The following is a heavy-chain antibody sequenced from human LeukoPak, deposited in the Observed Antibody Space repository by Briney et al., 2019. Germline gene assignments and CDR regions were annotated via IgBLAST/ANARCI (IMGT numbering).Heavy chain of an antibody. CDR3: ARDLGVMVRAFDI. V-gene: IGHV4-59*01. Sequence: PSETLSLTCTVSGGSISSYYWSWIRQPPGKRLERIGYIYYSGSTSYNPSLKSRVTISVDTSKNQIPLKLSSVTAADTAVYYCARDLGVMVRAFDIWGQGTMVTVSS. CDR1: GGSISSYY. D-gene: IGHD5-18*01. CDR2: IYYSGST. J-gene: IGHJ3*02.